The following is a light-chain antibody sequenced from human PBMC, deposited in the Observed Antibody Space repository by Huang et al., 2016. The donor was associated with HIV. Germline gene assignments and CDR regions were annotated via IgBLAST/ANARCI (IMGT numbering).Light chain of an antibody. CDR3: QQYNNWPPV. V-gene: IGKV3-15*01. J-gene: IGKJ4*01. Sequence: EIVMTQSPATLSVSPGARATLSCRASQSFSSNLAWYQQKPGQAPRLLIYGASTRATGIPARFSGSGSGTEFTLTISSLQSEDFAVYYCQQYNNWPPVFGGGTKVEIK. CDR1: QSFSSN. CDR2: GAS.